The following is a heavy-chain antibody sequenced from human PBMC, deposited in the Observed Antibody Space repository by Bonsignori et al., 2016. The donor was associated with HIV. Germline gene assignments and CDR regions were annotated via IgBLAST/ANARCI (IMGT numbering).Heavy chain of an antibody. CDR2: INHSGST. V-gene: IGHV4-34*01. J-gene: IGHJ4*02. D-gene: IGHD3-3*01. Sequence: PGKGLEWIGEINHSGSTNYNPSLKSRVTISVDTSKNQFSLKLSSVTAADTAVYYCARAVITILDYWGQGTLVTVSS. CDR3: ARAVITILDY.